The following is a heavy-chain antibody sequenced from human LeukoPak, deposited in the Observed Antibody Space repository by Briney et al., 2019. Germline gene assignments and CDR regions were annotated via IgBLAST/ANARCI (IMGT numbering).Heavy chain of an antibody. D-gene: IGHD2-8*02. Sequence: GESLKISCKASGYSFTTYWIGWVRQMPGKGLEWMGIIYPGDSDARYNPSFQGQVTISVDTSITTAHLQWSSLKASDTPIYCCAISRGLSDTYWDFWGQGTLVTVTS. CDR3: AISRGLSDTYWDF. J-gene: IGHJ4*02. CDR1: GYSFTTYW. CDR2: IYPGDSDA. V-gene: IGHV5-51*01.